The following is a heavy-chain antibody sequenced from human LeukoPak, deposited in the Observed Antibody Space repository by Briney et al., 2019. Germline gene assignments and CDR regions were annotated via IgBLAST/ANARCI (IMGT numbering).Heavy chain of an antibody. J-gene: IGHJ3*02. CDR1: GFTFDDYA. Sequence: GRSLRLSCAASGFTFDDYAMRWVRHAPGKGLEWVSGISWNSGSIGYADSVKGRFTISRDNAKNSLYLQMNSLRAEDTALYYCAKGSYYDSSGYYLDAFDIWGQGTMVTVSS. D-gene: IGHD3-22*01. V-gene: IGHV3-9*01. CDR3: AKGSYYDSSGYYLDAFDI. CDR2: ISWNSGSI.